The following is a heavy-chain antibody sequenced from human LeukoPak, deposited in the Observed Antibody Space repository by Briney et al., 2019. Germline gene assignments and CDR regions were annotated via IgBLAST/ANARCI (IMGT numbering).Heavy chain of an antibody. J-gene: IGHJ5*02. D-gene: IGHD3-3*01. CDR1: GGSFSGYY. Sequence: SETLSLTCAVYGGSFSGYYWSWIRQPPGKGLEWIGEINHSGSTNYNPSLKSRVTISVDTSKNQFSLKLSSVTAADTAVYYCARGRAYHDFWSGYARDWFDPWGQGTLVTVSS. CDR2: INHSGST. CDR3: ARGRAYHDFWSGYARDWFDP. V-gene: IGHV4-34*01.